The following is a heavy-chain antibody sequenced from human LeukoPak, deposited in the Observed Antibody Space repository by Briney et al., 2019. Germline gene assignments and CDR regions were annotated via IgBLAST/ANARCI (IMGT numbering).Heavy chain of an antibody. CDR3: ARAVVGATSTAFDI. D-gene: IGHD1-26*01. V-gene: IGHV4-31*03. CDR1: GGSISSGGYY. CDR2: IYYSGST. J-gene: IGHJ3*02. Sequence: PSETLSLTCTVSGGSISSGGYYWSWIRQHPGKGLEWIGYIYYSGSTYYNPSLKSRVTISVDTSKNQFSLKLSSVTAADTAVYYCARAVVGATSTAFDIWGQGTMVTVSS.